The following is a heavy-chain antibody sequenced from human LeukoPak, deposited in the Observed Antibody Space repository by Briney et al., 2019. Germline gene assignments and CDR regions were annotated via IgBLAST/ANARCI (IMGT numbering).Heavy chain of an antibody. Sequence: GASVKVSCKASGYIFTSYDINWVRQATGQGLEWMGWMNPNSGNTGYAQKFQGRVTMTRNTSISTAYMELSSLRSEDTAVYYCARVPVLLWFGDRRNWFDPWGQGTLVTVSS. D-gene: IGHD3-10*01. CDR1: GYIFTSYD. CDR3: ARVPVLLWFGDRRNWFDP. V-gene: IGHV1-8*01. CDR2: MNPNSGNT. J-gene: IGHJ5*02.